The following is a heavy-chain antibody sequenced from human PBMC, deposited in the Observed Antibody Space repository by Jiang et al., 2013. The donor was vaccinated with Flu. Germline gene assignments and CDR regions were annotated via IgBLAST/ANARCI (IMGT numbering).Heavy chain of an antibody. CDR2: IIPIFGTA. Sequence: GAEVKKPGSSVKVSCKASGGTFSSYAISWVRQAPGQGLEWMGGIIPIFGTANYAQKFQGRVTITADESTSTAYMELSSLRSEDTAVYYCATSIAARWDYYYYGMDVWGQGTTVTVSS. D-gene: IGHD6-6*01. CDR1: GGTFSSYA. J-gene: IGHJ6*02. CDR3: ATSIAARWDYYYYGMDV. V-gene: IGHV1-69*01.